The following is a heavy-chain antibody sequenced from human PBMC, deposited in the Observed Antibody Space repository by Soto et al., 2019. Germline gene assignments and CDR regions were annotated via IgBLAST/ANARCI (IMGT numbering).Heavy chain of an antibody. J-gene: IGHJ4*02. D-gene: IGHD2-15*01. V-gene: IGHV3-48*01. Sequence: PGGSLRLSCAASGFTFSSYSMNWVRQAPGKGLEWVSYISSSSSTIYYAAPVKGRFTISRDDSKNTLYLQMNSLKTEDTAVYYCLIPHSPRWHEVAYWGQGILVTVSS. CDR1: GFTFSSYS. CDR3: LIPHSPRWHEVAY. CDR2: ISSSSSTI.